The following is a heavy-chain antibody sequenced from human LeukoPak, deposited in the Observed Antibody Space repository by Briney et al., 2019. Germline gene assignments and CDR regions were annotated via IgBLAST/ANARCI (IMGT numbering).Heavy chain of an antibody. CDR1: GGFISSGDYY. D-gene: IGHD3-22*01. CDR2: IYYSGST. Sequence: SETLSLTCTASGGFISSGDYYWSWIRQPPGKGLEWIGYIYYSGSTYYNPSLKSRVTISVDTSKNQFSLKLSSVTAADTAVYYCASPYYDSSAFDIWGQGTMVTVSS. CDR3: ASPYYDSSAFDI. V-gene: IGHV4-30-4*01. J-gene: IGHJ3*02.